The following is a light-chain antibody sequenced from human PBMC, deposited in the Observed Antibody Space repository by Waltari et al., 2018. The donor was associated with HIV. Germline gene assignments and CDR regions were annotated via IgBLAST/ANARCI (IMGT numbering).Light chain of an antibody. CDR3: QSHDITLSQSSV. CDR1: SSDVGGYNY. Sequence: SALTQPRSVSGSPGQSVTISCTGTSSDVGGYNYVSWYQQHPGKAPKLMIYEVSNRPSGVSNRFSGSKSGNTASLTISGLQAEDEADYYCQSHDITLSQSSVFGGGTKLTVL. V-gene: IGLV2-11*01. J-gene: IGLJ2*01. CDR2: EVS.